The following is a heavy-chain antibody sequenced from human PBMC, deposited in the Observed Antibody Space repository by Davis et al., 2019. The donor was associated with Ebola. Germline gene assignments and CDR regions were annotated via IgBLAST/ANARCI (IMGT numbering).Heavy chain of an antibody. CDR3: ARERQPYSSSILFDY. CDR1: GSTFTSYA. CDR2: IIPIFGTA. D-gene: IGHD6-13*01. V-gene: IGHV1-69*13. Sequence: SVKVSCKASGSTFTSYAMHWVRQAPGQRLEWMGGIIPIFGTANYAQKFQGRVTITADESTSTAYMELSSLRSEDTAVYYCARERQPYSSSILFDYWGQGTLVTVSS. J-gene: IGHJ4*02.